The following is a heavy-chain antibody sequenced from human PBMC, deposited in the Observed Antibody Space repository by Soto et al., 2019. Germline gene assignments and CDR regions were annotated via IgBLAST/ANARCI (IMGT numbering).Heavy chain of an antibody. CDR3: ATGIARDGYNSGLV. CDR2: MSYDGIKK. J-gene: IGHJ4*02. V-gene: IGHV3-30*03. CDR1: GFTLRSYG. D-gene: IGHD5-12*01. Sequence: QVQLVESGGGVAQPGRSLRLSCAASGFTLRSYGMHWVRQAPGKGLEWVAVMSYDGIKKDFPESVKGRFTISRDSSKNTLYLQGNSLRPEETAVYYCATGIARDGYNSGLVWGQGTLVTVSS.